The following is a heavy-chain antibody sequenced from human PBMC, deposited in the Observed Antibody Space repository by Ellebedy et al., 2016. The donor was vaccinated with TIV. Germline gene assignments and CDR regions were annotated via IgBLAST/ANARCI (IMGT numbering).Heavy chain of an antibody. V-gene: IGHV1-46*04. Sequence: ASVKVSCKASGYTFTNYYMHWVRQAPGQGLEWMGIINPSGGSTSYAQKLEGRVTMTRDTSTSTVYMEVSSLRSEDTAVYYCTAGNDGGWFDPWGQGTLVTVSS. CDR3: TAGNDGGWFDP. CDR2: INPSGGST. D-gene: IGHD1-1*01. J-gene: IGHJ5*02. CDR1: GYTFTNYY.